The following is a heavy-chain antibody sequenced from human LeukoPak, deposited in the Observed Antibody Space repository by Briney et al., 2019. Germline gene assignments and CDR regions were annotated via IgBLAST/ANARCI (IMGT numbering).Heavy chain of an antibody. CDR1: GFTFSSRDW. CDR2: IKQDGSEK. CDR3: ARVEDYDILTGFDY. J-gene: IGHJ4*02. D-gene: IGHD3-9*01. Sequence: GGSLRLSCVASGFTFSSRDWMTWVRQAPGKGLEWVANIKQDGSEKNYADSVKGRFTISRDNAKNSVDLQMNSLRAEDTAVYYCARVEDYDILTGFDYWGQGTLVTVSS. V-gene: IGHV3-7*01.